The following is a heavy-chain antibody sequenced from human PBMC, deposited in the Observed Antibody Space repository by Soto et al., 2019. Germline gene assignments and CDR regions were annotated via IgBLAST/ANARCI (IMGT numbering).Heavy chain of an antibody. J-gene: IGHJ3*02. CDR2: IYYSGST. V-gene: IGHV4-59*01. CDR1: GGSISSYY. CDR3: ARGVGIAAAHDAFDI. D-gene: IGHD6-13*01. Sequence: QVQLQESGPGLVKPSETLSLTCTVSGGSISSYYWSWIRQPPGKGLEWIGYIYYSGSTNYNPSLKSQVPISVDTSKNQFSLQLSSVTAADTAVYYCARGVGIAAAHDAFDIWGQGTMVTVSS.